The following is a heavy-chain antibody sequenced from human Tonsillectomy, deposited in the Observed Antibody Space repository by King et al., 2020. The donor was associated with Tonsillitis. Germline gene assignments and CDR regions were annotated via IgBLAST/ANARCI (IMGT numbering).Heavy chain of an antibody. J-gene: IGHJ3*02. CDR3: ARVLSEDDAFDI. V-gene: IGHV3-13*01. Sequence: VQLVESGGGLVQPGGSLRLSCAASGFTFSSYDMHWVRQATGKGLECVSSIGTAGDTYYPGSVKCRLTSSRENAKNSLYLQMNSLRAGDTALYYCARVLSEDDAFDIWGQGTMVTVSS. CDR1: GFTFSSYD. D-gene: IGHD3-3*02. CDR2: IGTAGDT.